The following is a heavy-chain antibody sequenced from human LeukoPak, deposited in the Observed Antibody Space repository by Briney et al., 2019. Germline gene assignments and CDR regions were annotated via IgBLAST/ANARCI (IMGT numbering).Heavy chain of an antibody. D-gene: IGHD2-15*01. Sequence: GGSLRLSCAASGFTFSSYAMGWVRQAPGKGPEWVSAISGSGGSTYYADSVKGRFTISRDNSKNTLYLQMNSLRAEDTAVYYCAKLGIVVVVAATTWFDPWGQGTLVTVSS. CDR2: ISGSGGST. J-gene: IGHJ5*02. V-gene: IGHV3-23*01. CDR3: AKLGIVVVVAATTWFDP. CDR1: GFTFSSYA.